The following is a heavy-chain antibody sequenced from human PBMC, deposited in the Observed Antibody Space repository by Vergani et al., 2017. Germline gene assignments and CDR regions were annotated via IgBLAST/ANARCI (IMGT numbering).Heavy chain of an antibody. CDR3: AKAPGINTNYNYYGMDV. J-gene: IGHJ6*02. CDR2: ISGSGGST. Sequence: VQLVESGGGLVKPGGSLRLSCAASGFTFSDYYMSWIRQAPGKGLEWVSGISGSGGSTYYEDSVKGRFTISRDNSKNTLYLQMNSLRAEDTAVYYCAKAPGINTNYNYYGMDVWGQGTTVTVSS. CDR1: GFTFSDYY. D-gene: IGHD1-1*01. V-gene: IGHV3-23*04.